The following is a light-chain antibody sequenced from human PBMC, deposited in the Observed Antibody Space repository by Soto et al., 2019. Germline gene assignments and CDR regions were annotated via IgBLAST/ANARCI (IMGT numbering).Light chain of an antibody. CDR2: ASS. V-gene: IGKV3-20*01. CDR3: QQFDTSQWT. J-gene: IGKJ1*01. Sequence: LVLTQSPGTLSLSPGERATLSCSASQSVHSMYLSWYQQKVGQAPRLLIYASSSRATGIPHGFSGSGSGTDFTLTISRLEPEDFAVYYCQQFDTSQWTFGQGTKVEIK. CDR1: QSVHSMY.